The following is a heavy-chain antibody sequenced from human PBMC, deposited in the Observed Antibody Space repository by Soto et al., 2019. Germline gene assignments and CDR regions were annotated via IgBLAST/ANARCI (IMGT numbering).Heavy chain of an antibody. D-gene: IGHD6-6*01. Sequence: RLACAASVFTVSSNYMSCVRQAPLKGLDWVSVIYSGESKLYADSVKGRFTISRDNFKNTLYLQMNSLRAEDTAVYYCARDPSRSSSLGWFDPWGQGALVTVSS. V-gene: IGHV3-53*01. CDR3: ARDPSRSSSLGWFDP. CDR2: IYSGESK. J-gene: IGHJ5*02. CDR1: VFTVSSNY.